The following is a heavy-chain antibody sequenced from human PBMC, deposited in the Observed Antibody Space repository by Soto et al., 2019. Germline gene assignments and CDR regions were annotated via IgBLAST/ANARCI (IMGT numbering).Heavy chain of an antibody. Sequence: EVQLVESGGGVVRPGGSLRPSCAASRFTFHDYGMNWVRQAPGKGLEWVSGISWNGVSTGYADSVKGRFTISRDNAKKSLYMQMNNLRPEDTALYYCARDNSDYDLDYWGQGTLVTVSS. J-gene: IGHJ4*02. CDR3: ARDNSDYDLDY. CDR1: RFTFHDYG. V-gene: IGHV3-20*04. CDR2: ISWNGVST. D-gene: IGHD5-12*01.